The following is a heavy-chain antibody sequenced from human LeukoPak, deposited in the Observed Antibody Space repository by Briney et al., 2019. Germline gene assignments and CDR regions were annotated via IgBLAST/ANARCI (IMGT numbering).Heavy chain of an antibody. CDR3: ARVKTKITMVRGVIKGAFDY. D-gene: IGHD3-10*01. V-gene: IGHV4-4*02. CDR2: IYHSGST. Sequence: SETLSLTCAVSGGSISSSNWWSWVRQPPGKGLEWIGEIYHSGSTNYNPSLKSRVTISVDTSKNQFSLKLSSVTAADTAVYYCARVKTKITMVRGVIKGAFDYWGQGTLVTVSS. CDR1: GGSISSSNW. J-gene: IGHJ4*02.